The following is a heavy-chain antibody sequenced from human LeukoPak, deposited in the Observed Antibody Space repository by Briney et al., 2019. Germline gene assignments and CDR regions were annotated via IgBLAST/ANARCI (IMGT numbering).Heavy chain of an antibody. CDR3: ARAYNGYPVGY. D-gene: IGHD2-8*01. CDR1: GYSISSGYY. Sequence: PSETLSLTCTVSGYSISSGYYWGWIRQPPGKGPEWIGSIYYSGSTYYNPSLKSRVTISVDTSKNQFSLKLSSVTAADTAVYYCARAYNGYPVGYWGQGTLVTVSS. V-gene: IGHV4-38-2*02. CDR2: IYYSGST. J-gene: IGHJ4*02.